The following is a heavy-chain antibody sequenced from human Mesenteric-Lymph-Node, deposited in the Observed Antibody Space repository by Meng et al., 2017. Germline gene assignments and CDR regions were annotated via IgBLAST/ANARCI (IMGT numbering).Heavy chain of an antibody. CDR2: IWYDGSNK. Sequence: GESLKISCAASGFTFSSYGMHWVRQAPGKGLEWVAVIWYDGSNKYYADSVKGRFTISRDNSKNTLYLQMNSLRAEDTAVYYCARETVMGATLAFDIWGQGTMVTVSS. CDR1: GFTFSSYG. V-gene: IGHV3-33*01. J-gene: IGHJ3*02. CDR3: ARETVMGATLAFDI. D-gene: IGHD1-26*01.